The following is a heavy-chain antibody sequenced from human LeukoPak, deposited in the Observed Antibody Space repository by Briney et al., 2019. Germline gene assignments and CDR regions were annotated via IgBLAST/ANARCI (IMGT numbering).Heavy chain of an antibody. J-gene: IGHJ4*02. CDR2: IKQDGSEK. V-gene: IGHV3-7*01. Sequence: GGALRLSCVASGFILSIYWMSWVRPAPGKGLEWVANIKQDGSEKYYVDSVKGRFTIYRDNAKNSLFLQMNSVRAEDTAVYYCARHVRFEGVDYWGLGTLVTVSS. CDR1: GFILSIYW. D-gene: IGHD3-3*01. CDR3: ARHVRFEGVDY.